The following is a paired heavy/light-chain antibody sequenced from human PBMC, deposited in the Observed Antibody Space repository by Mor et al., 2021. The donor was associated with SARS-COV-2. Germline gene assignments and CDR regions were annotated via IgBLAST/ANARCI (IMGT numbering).Light chain of an antibody. CDR3: SSYTSNSPRV. CDR2: GVS. CDR1: SSDAGGYNY. J-gene: IGLJ3*02. V-gene: IGLV2-14*03. Sequence: QSALTQPASVSGSPGQSITISCTGTSSDAGGYNYVSWYQHHPGKAPKLIIYGVSNRPSGVSNRFSGSKSGNTASLTISGLQAEDEADYYCSSYTSNSPRVFGGGTKLTVL.
Heavy chain of an antibody. J-gene: IGHJ4*02. Sequence: QVQLQESGPGLVKPSGTLSLTCAVSGGSISSSNWWSWVRQPPGKGLEWIGEIYHSGSTNYNPSLKSRVTISVDKSKNQFSLKLSSVTAADTAVYYCAREGTGASFDYWGQGTLVTVSS. CDR3: AREGTGASFDY. V-gene: IGHV4-4*02. CDR1: GGSISSSNW. CDR2: IYHSGST.